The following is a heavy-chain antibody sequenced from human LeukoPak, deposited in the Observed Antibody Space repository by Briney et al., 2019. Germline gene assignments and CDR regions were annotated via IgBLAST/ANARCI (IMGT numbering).Heavy chain of an antibody. J-gene: IGHJ1*01. CDR2: IYYSGST. V-gene: IGHV4-59*01. CDR1: GGSISSYY. D-gene: IGHD3-22*01. CDR3: ARVEGYYDSSGYSPEYFQH. Sequence: SETLSLTCTVSGGSISSYYWSWIRQPPGKGLEWIGYIYYSGSTNYNPSLKSRVTISVDTSKNQFSLKLSSVTAADTAVYYCARVEGYYDSSGYSPEYFQHWGQGTLVTVSS.